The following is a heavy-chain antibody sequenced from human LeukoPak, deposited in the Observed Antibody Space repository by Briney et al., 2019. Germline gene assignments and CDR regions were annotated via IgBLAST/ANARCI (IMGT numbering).Heavy chain of an antibody. V-gene: IGHV3-30-3*01. Sequence: GGSLRLSCAASGFTFNDYAMYWVRQTPGKGLEWVTLISYDGYDKSYADSVRGRFTISRDNSKNTLHLQMDSLRSDDTAVYYCARDFFPIVDSSWYEIGYWGQGTLVTVSS. J-gene: IGHJ4*02. D-gene: IGHD6-13*01. CDR3: ARDFFPIVDSSWYEIGY. CDR2: ISYDGYDK. CDR1: GFTFNDYA.